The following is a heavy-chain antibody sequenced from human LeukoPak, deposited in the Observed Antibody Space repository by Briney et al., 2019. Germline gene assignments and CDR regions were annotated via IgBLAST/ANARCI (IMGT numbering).Heavy chain of an antibody. V-gene: IGHV4-59*01. D-gene: IGHD2-21*02. CDR3: AREGAYCGGDCYRARGGVDAFDI. Sequence: SETLSLTCTVSGGSISSYYWSWIRQPPGKGLEWIGYIYYSGSTNYNPSLKSRVTISVDTSKNQFSLKLSSVTAADTAVYYCAREGAYCGGDCYRARGGVDAFDIWGQGTMVTVSS. J-gene: IGHJ3*02. CDR2: IYYSGST. CDR1: GGSISSYY.